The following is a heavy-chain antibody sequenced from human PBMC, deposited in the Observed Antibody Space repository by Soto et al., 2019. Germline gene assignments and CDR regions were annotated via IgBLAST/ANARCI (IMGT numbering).Heavy chain of an antibody. Sequence: QVQLQESGPGLVKPSQTLSLTCTVSGGSISSGGYYWSWIRQHPGKGLEWIGYIYYSGSTYYNPSRKSRVTLSVDTSKNQFSLKLSSVTAADTAVYYCARERGYDYVWGSYRYTGGVDYWGQGTLVTVSS. CDR2: IYYSGST. J-gene: IGHJ4*02. CDR3: ARERGYDYVWGSYRYTGGVDY. V-gene: IGHV4-31*03. D-gene: IGHD3-16*02. CDR1: GGSISSGGYY.